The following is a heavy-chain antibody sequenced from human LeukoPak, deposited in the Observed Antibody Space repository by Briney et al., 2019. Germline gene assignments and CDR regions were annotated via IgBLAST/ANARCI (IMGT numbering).Heavy chain of an antibody. D-gene: IGHD3-10*01. J-gene: IGHJ4*02. Sequence: GGSLRLSCAASGFTFSSYWMHWVRQAPGKGLEWVSSISSSSSYIYYADSVKGRFTISRDNAKNSLYLQMNSQRAEDTAVYYCARGPMVRGVFIRRSKSGYFDYWGQGTLVTVSS. CDR1: GFTFSSYW. CDR2: ISSSSSYI. CDR3: ARGPMVRGVFIRRSKSGYFDY. V-gene: IGHV3-21*01.